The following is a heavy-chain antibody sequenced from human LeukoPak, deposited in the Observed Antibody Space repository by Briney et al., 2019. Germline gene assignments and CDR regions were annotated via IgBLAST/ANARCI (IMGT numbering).Heavy chain of an antibody. D-gene: IGHD3-22*01. Sequence: GESLKISCKGSGYSFTSYWIGWVRQMPGKGLEWMGIIYPGDSDTRYSPSFQGQVTISADKSISTAYLQWSSLKASDTAMYYCARQQTTYYYDSSGHRYYFDYWGQGTLVTVSS. V-gene: IGHV5-51*01. CDR3: ARQQTTYYYDSSGHRYYFDY. J-gene: IGHJ4*02. CDR1: GYSFTSYW. CDR2: IYPGDSDT.